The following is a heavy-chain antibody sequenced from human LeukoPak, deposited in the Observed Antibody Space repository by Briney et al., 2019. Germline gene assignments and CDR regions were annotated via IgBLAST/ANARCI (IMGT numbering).Heavy chain of an antibody. CDR2: ISDSSSYI. CDR3: ARDRVPSGRFGEAAS. J-gene: IGHJ5*02. Sequence: GGSLRLSCAASGLTFGAYSMNWVRQAPGKGLEWVSFISDSSSYIYYADSVKGRFTISRDNAKNSLYLQMNGLRAEDTALYYCARDRVPSGRFGEAASWGQGTLVTVSS. V-gene: IGHV3-21*01. D-gene: IGHD3-10*01. CDR1: GLTFGAYS.